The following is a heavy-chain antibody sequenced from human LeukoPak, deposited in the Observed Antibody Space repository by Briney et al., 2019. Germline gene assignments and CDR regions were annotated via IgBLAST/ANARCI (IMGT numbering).Heavy chain of an antibody. CDR3: ARDDYDDSTRGLDY. CDR1: GVSVSSFY. J-gene: IGHJ4*02. CDR2: IYATGNT. V-gene: IGHV4-4*07. Sequence: KTSETLSLTRTVSGVSVSSFYWTWIRQPAGKGLEWIGRIYATGNTNFNPSLKSRVTMSIDTSKNQFSLKLSSVTAADTAVYYCARDDYDDSTRGLDYWGQGTLVTVSS. D-gene: IGHD4-17*01.